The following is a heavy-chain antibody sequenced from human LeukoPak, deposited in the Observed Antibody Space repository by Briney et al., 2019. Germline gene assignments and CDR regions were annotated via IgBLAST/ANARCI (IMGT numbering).Heavy chain of an antibody. D-gene: IGHD4-23*01. J-gene: IGHJ5*02. V-gene: IGHV4-39*07. CDR3: ARRRLLRYNWFDP. Sequence: SETLSLTCTVSGGSISSSSYYWGWIRQPPGKGLEWIGSIYYSGSTYYNPSLKSRVTISVDTSKNQFSLKLSSVTAADTAVYYCARRRLLRYNWFDPWGQGTLVTVSS. CDR1: GGSISSSSYY. CDR2: IYYSGST.